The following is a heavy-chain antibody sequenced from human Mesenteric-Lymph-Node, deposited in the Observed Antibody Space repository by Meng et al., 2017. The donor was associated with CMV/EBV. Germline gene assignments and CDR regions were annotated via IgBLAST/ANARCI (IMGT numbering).Heavy chain of an antibody. V-gene: IGHV3-48*03. CDR2: IPGSGGYM. J-gene: IGHJ5*02. CDR1: GFTFSSYE. D-gene: IGHD6-13*01. CDR3: ARDYSSSWSNWFNP. Sequence: GGSLRLSCAASGFTFSSYEMNWVRQAPGKGLEWVSYIPGSGGYMYYADSVKGRFTIPRDNSKNTLYLQMGNLRAEDMAVYYCARDYSSSWSNWFNPWGQGTLVTVSS.